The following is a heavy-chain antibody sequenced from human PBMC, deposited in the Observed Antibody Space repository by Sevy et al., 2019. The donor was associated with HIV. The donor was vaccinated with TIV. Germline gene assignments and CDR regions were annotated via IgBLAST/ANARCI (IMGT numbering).Heavy chain of an antibody. Sequence: GGSLRLSCAASGFSVSSNYMSWVRQAPGKGPEWVSVIHSGGKISYADSVQGRFTISRDNSKNTLYLQMNSLRAEDTAAYYCAREDIVLGEDNYYGIDVWGQGTTVTVSS. V-gene: IGHV3-53*01. CDR1: GFSVSSNY. CDR2: IHSGGKI. J-gene: IGHJ6*02. D-gene: IGHD2-15*01. CDR3: AREDIVLGEDNYYGIDV.